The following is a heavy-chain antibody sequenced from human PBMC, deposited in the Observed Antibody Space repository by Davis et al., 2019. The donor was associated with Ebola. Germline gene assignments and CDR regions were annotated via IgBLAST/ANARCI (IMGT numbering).Heavy chain of an antibody. V-gene: IGHV4-34*01. J-gene: IGHJ6*02. CDR2: INHSGST. CDR1: GGSFSGYY. CDR3: ARDHGNYYDSSGYPGYYYYGMDV. D-gene: IGHD3-22*01. Sequence: PGGSLRLSCAVYGGSFSGYYWSWIRQPPGKGLEWIGEINHSGSTNYNPSLKRRVTISVDTSKNQFSLKLSSVTAAETAGYYWARDHGNYYDSSGYPGYYYYGMDVWGQGTTVTVSS.